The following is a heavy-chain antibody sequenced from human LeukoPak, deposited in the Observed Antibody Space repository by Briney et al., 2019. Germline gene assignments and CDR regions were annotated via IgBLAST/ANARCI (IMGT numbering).Heavy chain of an antibody. CDR3: ARDGGFGGLDY. J-gene: IGHJ4*02. D-gene: IGHD3-3*01. V-gene: IGHV1-46*01. CDR2: INPSGGNT. Sequence: RASVTVSCTASGYTFTSYYMHWVRQAPGQGLEWMGIINPSGGNTSYAQKFQGRATMTRDTSTSTVYMELSSLRSEDTAVYYCARDGGFGGLDYWGQGTLVTVSS. CDR1: GYTFTSYY.